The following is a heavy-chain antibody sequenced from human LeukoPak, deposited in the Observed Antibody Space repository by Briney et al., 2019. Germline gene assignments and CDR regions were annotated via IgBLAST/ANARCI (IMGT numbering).Heavy chain of an antibody. V-gene: IGHV3-53*01. CDR3: ARAPPGGPLDY. Sequence: GGSLRLSCAASGFTVSSNYMSWVRQAPGKGLEWVSVIYSGGSTYYADSVKGRFTISRDNSKNTLYLQMNSLRAEDTAAYYCARAPPGGPLDYWGQGTLVTVSS. D-gene: IGHD3-16*01. J-gene: IGHJ4*02. CDR2: IYSGGST. CDR1: GFTVSSNY.